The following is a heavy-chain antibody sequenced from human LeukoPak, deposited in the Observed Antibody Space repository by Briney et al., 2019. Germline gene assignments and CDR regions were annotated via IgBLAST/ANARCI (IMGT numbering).Heavy chain of an antibody. CDR2: IYYSGST. V-gene: IGHV4-59*01. Sequence: PSETLSLTCTVSGDSISSLYWSWIRRPPGKGLEWIGYIYYSGSTNYSPSLKSLVTMSVDTSKNQFSLKLSSVTAADTAVYYCASLYYYDSYGYSKYYFDYWGQGTLVTVSS. J-gene: IGHJ4*02. CDR3: ASLYYYDSYGYSKYYFDY. CDR1: GDSISSLY. D-gene: IGHD3-22*01.